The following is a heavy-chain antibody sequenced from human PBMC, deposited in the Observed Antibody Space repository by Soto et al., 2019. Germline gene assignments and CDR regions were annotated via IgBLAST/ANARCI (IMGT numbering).Heavy chain of an antibody. V-gene: IGHV3-48*01. Sequence: EVQLVESGGGLVQPGRSLRLSCATSGFILSDCAMNWVRQAPGKGLEWVSYISSSSSVIDYADSVKGRFTVSRDNARNSLYLHMNSRRAEDTAVYYCARDLSWGSNWYYYMDVWGKGTTVTVSS. CDR2: ISSSSSVI. CDR3: ARDLSWGSNWYYYMDV. CDR1: GFILSDCA. D-gene: IGHD7-27*01. J-gene: IGHJ6*03.